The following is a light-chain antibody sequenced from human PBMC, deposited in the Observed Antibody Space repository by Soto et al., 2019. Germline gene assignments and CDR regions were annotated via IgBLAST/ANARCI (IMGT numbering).Light chain of an antibody. J-gene: IGKJ2*01. Sequence: AIQITQSPSSLSTSVGDRVTITCRASQGISFDVAWYQQKPGKAPKLLIYAASSLQSGVPSRFSGSGSGTDFTLTSSSLQPEDFATYYCLQDYNYPYTFGLGTKLEIK. V-gene: IGKV1-6*01. CDR3: LQDYNYPYT. CDR1: QGISFD. CDR2: AAS.